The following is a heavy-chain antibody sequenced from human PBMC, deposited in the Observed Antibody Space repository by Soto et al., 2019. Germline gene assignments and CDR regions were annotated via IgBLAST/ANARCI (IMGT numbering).Heavy chain of an antibody. CDR1: GGSFSGYY. V-gene: IGHV4-34*01. J-gene: IGHJ6*02. CDR2: INHSGST. D-gene: IGHD3-10*01. CDR3: ARILWYYYYYSGMDA. Sequence: PSETLSLTCAVYGGSFSGYYWSWIRQPPGKGLEWIGEINHSGSTNYNPSLKSRVTISVDTSKNQFSLKLSSVTAADTAVYYCARILWYYYYYSGMDAWGQGNTVTVS.